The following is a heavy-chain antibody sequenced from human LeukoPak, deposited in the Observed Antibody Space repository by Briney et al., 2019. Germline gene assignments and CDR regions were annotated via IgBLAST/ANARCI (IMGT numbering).Heavy chain of an antibody. CDR3: ARVQFSSGSLDY. D-gene: IGHD6-19*01. Sequence: SGTLSLTCAVSGASISSTNWWSWVRQLPGKGLEWIGEIYHNGNTNFNPSLKSRVTISVDKSKNQFSLKVRSVTAADTAVYYCARVQFSSGSLDYWGQGTLVTVSS. CDR1: GASISSTNW. J-gene: IGHJ4*02. V-gene: IGHV4-4*02. CDR2: IYHNGNT.